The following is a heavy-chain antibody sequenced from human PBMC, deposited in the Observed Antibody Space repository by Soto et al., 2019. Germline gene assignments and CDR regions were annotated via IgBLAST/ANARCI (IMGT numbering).Heavy chain of an antibody. J-gene: IGHJ3*02. D-gene: IGHD6-19*01. CDR2: IYYSGST. CDR1: GGSSSSYY. CDR3: ARGRGEQIGVAGTMNNDAFDI. V-gene: IGHV4-59*01. Sequence: PSETLSLTCSVSGGSSSSYYWSWIRQPPGKGLEWIGYIYYSGSTNYNPSLKSRVTISVDTSKNQFPLKLSSVTAADTAVYYCARGRGEQIGVAGTMNNDAFDIWGQGTMVTVSS.